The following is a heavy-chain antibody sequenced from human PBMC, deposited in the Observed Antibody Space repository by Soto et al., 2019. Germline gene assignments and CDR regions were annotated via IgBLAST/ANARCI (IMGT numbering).Heavy chain of an antibody. D-gene: IGHD1-26*01. V-gene: IGHV6-1*01. CDR2: TYYRSKWYN. J-gene: IGHJ5*02. CDR1: GDSVSSNSAA. Sequence: PSQTLSLTCVISGDSVSSNSAAWNWIRQSPSGGLEWLGRTYYRSKWYNDYAVSVKSRITINPDTSKNQFSLQLNSVTPEDTAVYYCAREHKGHSGSYLGFDPWGQGTLVTVSS. CDR3: AREHKGHSGSYLGFDP.